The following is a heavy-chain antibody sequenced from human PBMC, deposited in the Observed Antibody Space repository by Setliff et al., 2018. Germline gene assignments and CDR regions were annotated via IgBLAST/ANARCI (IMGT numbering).Heavy chain of an antibody. CDR2: IYWNDDK. J-gene: IGHJ6*02. V-gene: IGHV2-5*01. D-gene: IGHD5-18*01. CDR3: AHSCTWNSYGYGCDYYYYGMDV. Sequence: SGPTLVNPTHPLTLTCTFSGLSLSTSGGGVGWIRQPPGKALAWLALIYWNDDKRYSPSLKSRLTITTDTSKNQVVLTMTNMDPVDTATNYFAHSCTWNSYGYGCDYYYYGMDVWGQGTTVTVSS. CDR1: GLSLSTSGGG.